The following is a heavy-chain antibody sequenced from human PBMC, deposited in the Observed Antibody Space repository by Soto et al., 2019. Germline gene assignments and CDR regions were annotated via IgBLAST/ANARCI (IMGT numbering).Heavy chain of an antibody. V-gene: IGHV1-3*01. D-gene: IGHD7-27*01. CDR3: ARAPINPKWGVTMFDY. Sequence: QVHLVQSATEVKRPGASVKVSCQTSGFPFTSHAIHWVRQAPGQRPEWLGWINAGNGNTKYSQRFQGRITINRDTAASTAYMELNSLTSEDTSLFYCARAPINPKWGVTMFDYWGQGTLVTVSS. J-gene: IGHJ4*02. CDR2: INAGNGNT. CDR1: GFPFTSHA.